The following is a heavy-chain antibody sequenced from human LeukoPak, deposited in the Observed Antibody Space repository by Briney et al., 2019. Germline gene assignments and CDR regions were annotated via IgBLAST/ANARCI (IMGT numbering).Heavy chain of an antibody. Sequence: GGSLRLSCAASGFTFSIYAMSWVRQAPGKELEWVAAISSSGGTTYYADSMRGRFSISRDNSESMLYLEMSSLRADDTAVYYCAKVAARRDYEAYFEYWGQGTQVTVSS. CDR1: GFTFSIYA. CDR3: AKVAARRDYEAYFEY. J-gene: IGHJ4*02. V-gene: IGHV3-23*01. CDR2: ISSSGGTT. D-gene: IGHD5-24*01.